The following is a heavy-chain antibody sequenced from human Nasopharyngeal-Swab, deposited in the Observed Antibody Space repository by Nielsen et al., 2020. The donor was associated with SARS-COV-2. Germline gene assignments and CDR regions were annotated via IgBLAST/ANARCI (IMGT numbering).Heavy chain of an antibody. J-gene: IGHJ4*02. CDR2: INHSGST. D-gene: IGHD6-6*01. CDR1: GGSFSGYY. Sequence: SETLSLTFAVYGGSFSGYYWSWIRQPPGKGLEWIGEINHSGSTNYNPSLKSRVTISVDTSKNQFSLKLSSVTAADTAVYYCARGDFRQIAASYYFDYWGQGTLVTVSS. CDR3: ARGDFRQIAASYYFDY. V-gene: IGHV4-34*01.